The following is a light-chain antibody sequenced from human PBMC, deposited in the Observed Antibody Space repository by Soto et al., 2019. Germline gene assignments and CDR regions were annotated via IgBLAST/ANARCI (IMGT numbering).Light chain of an antibody. J-gene: IGKJ1*01. CDR2: APS. Sequence: DIQMTQSPSSLSASVGDRVTITCRASQGISNYLAWYQQKPGKVPKLLIYAPSTLQSGVPSRFSGSGSGTDFTLTISSLQPEEVETYYCQKYNSAPRTFGQGTKVEIK. V-gene: IGKV1-27*01. CDR3: QKYNSAPRT. CDR1: QGISNY.